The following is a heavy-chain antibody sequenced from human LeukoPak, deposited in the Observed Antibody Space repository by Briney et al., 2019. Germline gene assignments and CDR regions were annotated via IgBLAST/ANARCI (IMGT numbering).Heavy chain of an antibody. V-gene: IGHV3-66*01. CDR1: GFTFSSNY. D-gene: IGHD6-19*01. CDR2: IYSGGST. CDR3: ARGWEQWLFSFPKDQGLDY. J-gene: IGHJ4*02. Sequence: GGSLRLSCAASGFTFSSNYMSWVRQAPGKGLEWVSVIYSGGSTYYADSVKGRFTISRDNSKNTLYLQMNSLRAEDTAVYYCARGWEQWLFSFPKDQGLDYWGQGTLVTVSS.